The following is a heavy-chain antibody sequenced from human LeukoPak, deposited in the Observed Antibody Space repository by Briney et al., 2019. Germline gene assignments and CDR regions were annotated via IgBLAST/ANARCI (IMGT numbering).Heavy chain of an antibody. CDR1: GFTFSDYY. Sequence: GGSLRLSCAASGFTFSDYYMSWIRQAPGKGLEWVSYISSSGSTIYYADSVKGRFTISRDNAKNSLYLQMNSLRAEDTAVYYCARVGRFGELSRAFDYWGQGTLVTVSS. J-gene: IGHJ4*02. D-gene: IGHD3-10*01. CDR2: ISSSGSTI. CDR3: ARVGRFGELSRAFDY. V-gene: IGHV3-11*01.